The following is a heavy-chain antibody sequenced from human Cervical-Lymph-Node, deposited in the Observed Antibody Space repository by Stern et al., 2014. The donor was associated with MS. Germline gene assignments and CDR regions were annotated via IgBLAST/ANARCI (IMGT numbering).Heavy chain of an antibody. D-gene: IGHD3-22*01. V-gene: IGHV4-61*02. CDR3: ARQAGYYDNSAYYNY. J-gene: IGHJ4*02. Sequence: QVQLQESGPGLVKPSQTLSLTCTVSGVSITSSSFYWTWIRQPAGKGLEWIGRIYVRGHTYYNPSLKGRVTMSLDASKIQFSLELTSVTADDTAVYYCARQAGYYDNSAYYNYWGQGTLVTVSS. CDR2: IYVRGHT. CDR1: GVSITSSSFY.